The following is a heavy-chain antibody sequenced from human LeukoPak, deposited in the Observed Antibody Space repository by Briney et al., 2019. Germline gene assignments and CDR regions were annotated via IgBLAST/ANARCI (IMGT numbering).Heavy chain of an antibody. J-gene: IGHJ3*02. CDR3: ARVKQQLVHDAFDI. CDR2: INHSGST. Sequence: PSETLSLTCTVSGGSISNYYWSWIRQPPGEGLEWIGEINHSGSTNYNPSLKSRVTISVDTSKNQFSLKLSSVTAADTAVYYCARVKQQLVHDAFDIWGQGTMVTVSS. D-gene: IGHD6-13*01. V-gene: IGHV4-34*01. CDR1: GGSISNYY.